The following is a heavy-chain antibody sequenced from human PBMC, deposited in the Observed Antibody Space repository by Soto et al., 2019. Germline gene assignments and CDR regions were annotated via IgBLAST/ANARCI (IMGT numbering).Heavy chain of an antibody. CDR3: AKAPYDILQVFDY. J-gene: IGHJ4*02. CDR2: ISYDGSNK. Sequence: GSLRLFCAASGFTFSSYGMHWVRQAPGKGLEWVAVISYDGSNKYYADSVKGRFTISRDNSKNTLYLQMNSLRAEDTAVYYRAKAPYDILQVFDYWGQGTLVTVSS. D-gene: IGHD3-9*01. V-gene: IGHV3-30*18. CDR1: GFTFSSYG.